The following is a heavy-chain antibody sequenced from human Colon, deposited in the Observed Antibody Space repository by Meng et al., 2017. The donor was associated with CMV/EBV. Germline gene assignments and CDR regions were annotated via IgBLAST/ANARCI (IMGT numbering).Heavy chain of an antibody. CDR1: GFTFDDYT. J-gene: IGHJ4*02. CDR3: AKGTAATTVPDFDS. V-gene: IGHV3-43*01. CDR2: VSWDGGST. Sequence: GESLKISCAASGFTFDDYTMNWVRHAPGKGLEWVALVSWDGGSTRYADSVRGRFTISGDNSNNLLVLQLNSLRSDDSALYYCAKGTAATTVPDFDSWGQGTLVTVSS. D-gene: IGHD4-17*01.